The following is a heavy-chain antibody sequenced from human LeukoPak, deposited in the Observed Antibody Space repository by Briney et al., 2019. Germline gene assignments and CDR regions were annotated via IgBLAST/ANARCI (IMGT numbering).Heavy chain of an antibody. J-gene: IGHJ4*02. Sequence: PGRSLRLSRAASRFTFSSYSMHWVRQAPGKGLEWVALISKDGSITFYADSVKGRFTISRDNSKNTLYLQINSLRTEDTSVYFCARESYGDFYFDYWGQGTLVTVSS. CDR1: RFTFSSYS. CDR3: ARESYGDFYFDY. V-gene: IGHV3-30*04. CDR2: ISKDGSIT. D-gene: IGHD4-17*01.